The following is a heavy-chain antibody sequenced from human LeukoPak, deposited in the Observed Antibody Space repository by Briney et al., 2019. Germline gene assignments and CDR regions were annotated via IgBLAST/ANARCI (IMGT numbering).Heavy chain of an antibody. D-gene: IGHD3-3*01. J-gene: IGHJ4*02. CDR3: ARAPRGYDFWSGYYPDY. Sequence: GGSLRLSCAVSGFTFNYYGKNWVRQAPGKGLEWVSSISSDGTYIYYADSVKGRFTISRDTAKESLYLHMNSLRVEDTAVYYCARAPRGYDFWSGYYPDYWGQGTLVTVSS. CDR2: ISSDGTYI. CDR1: GFTFNYYG. V-gene: IGHV3-21*01.